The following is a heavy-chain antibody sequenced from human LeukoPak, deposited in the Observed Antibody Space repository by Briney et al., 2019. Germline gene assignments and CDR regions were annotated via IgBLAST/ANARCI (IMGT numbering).Heavy chain of an antibody. CDR3: ARRSLNYYDSSGYYFDY. D-gene: IGHD3-22*01. CDR1: GGSIGTYF. Sequence: SETLSLTCSVSGGSIGTYFWTWIRQPPGKGLEWLGYNSYSGGANYNPSLKGRLTISLDPSNNQFSLRLSSMTAADTAVYYCARRSLNYYDSSGYYFDYWGRGTLVTVSS. J-gene: IGHJ4*02. V-gene: IGHV4-59*01. CDR2: NSYSGGA.